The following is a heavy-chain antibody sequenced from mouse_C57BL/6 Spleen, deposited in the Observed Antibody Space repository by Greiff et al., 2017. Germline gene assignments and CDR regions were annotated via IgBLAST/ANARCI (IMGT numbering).Heavy chain of an antibody. D-gene: IGHD2-4*01. J-gene: IGHJ2*01. Sequence: QVQLQQPGAELVRPGTSVKLSCKASGYTFTSYWMHWVKQRPGQGLEWIGVIDPSDSYTNYNQKFKGKATLTVDTSSSTAYMQLRSLTSEDSAVYYCARGSLRLDYWGQGTTLTVSA. CDR2: IDPSDSYT. CDR3: ARGSLRLDY. V-gene: IGHV1-59*01. CDR1: GYTFTSYW.